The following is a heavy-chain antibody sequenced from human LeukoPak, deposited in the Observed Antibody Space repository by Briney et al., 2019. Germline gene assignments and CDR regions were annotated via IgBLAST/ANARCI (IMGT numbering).Heavy chain of an antibody. CDR2: IKSKTDGGTT. CDR3: NIVKGDISGTMGYYYGRDV. CDR1: GFTFSNAG. D-gene: IGHD1-20*01. J-gene: IGHJ6*04. Sequence: GGSLRLSCAASGFTFSNAGMSWVRQAPGKGLEWVGRIKSKTDGGTTEYAAPVKGRFTISRDDSKDTLYLQMHSLKTEDTAVYYCNIVKGDISGTMGYYYGRDVWGKGTTVTVSS. V-gene: IGHV3-15*01.